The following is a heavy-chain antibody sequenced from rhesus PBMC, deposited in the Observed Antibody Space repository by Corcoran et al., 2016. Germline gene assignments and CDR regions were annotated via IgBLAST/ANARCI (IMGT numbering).Heavy chain of an antibody. J-gene: IGHJ4*01. CDR2: IYGSSGTT. CDR3: ARGITSFDY. CDR1: GYSISNGYD. V-gene: IGHV4-76*01. Sequence: QVQLQESGPGVVKPSETLSLTCAVSGYSISNGYDWSWIRQPPGKGLECIGYIYGSSGTTDCNPSLKNRVTISTDASRNQFSLKLSSVTAADTAVYYYARGITSFDYWGQGVLVTVSS. D-gene: IGHD1-26*01.